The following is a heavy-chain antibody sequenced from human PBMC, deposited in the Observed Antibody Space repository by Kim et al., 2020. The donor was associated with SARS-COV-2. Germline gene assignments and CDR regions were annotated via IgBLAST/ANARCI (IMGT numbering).Heavy chain of an antibody. Sequence: SQTLSLTCAISGDSVSSNSAACSWIRQSPSRGLEWLGRTYYRSKWFKDYAVSVRSRITINPDTSKNQFSLQLNSVTPEDTAMYYCARDLEAGTFDYWGQRTVITVSS. CDR3: ARDLEAGTFDY. CDR1: GDSVSSNSAA. D-gene: IGHD6-19*01. J-gene: IGHJ4*02. V-gene: IGHV6-1*01. CDR2: TYYRSKWFK.